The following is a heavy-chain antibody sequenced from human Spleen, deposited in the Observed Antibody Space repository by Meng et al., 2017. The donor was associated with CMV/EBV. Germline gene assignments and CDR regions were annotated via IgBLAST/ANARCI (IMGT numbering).Heavy chain of an antibody. V-gene: IGHV3-53*01. CDR3: ARGYCSSTSCYPVPFDY. Sequence: GFTVSSNYMSWVRQAPGKGLQWVSAIYSGGSTYYADSVKGRFTISRDNSKNTLYLQMDSLRAEDTAVYYCARGYCSSTSCYPVPFDYWGQGTLVTVSS. CDR2: IYSGGST. D-gene: IGHD2-2*01. CDR1: GFTVSSNY. J-gene: IGHJ4*02.